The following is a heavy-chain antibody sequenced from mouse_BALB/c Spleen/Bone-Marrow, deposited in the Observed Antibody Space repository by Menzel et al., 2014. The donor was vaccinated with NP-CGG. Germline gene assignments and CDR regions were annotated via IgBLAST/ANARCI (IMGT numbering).Heavy chain of an antibody. V-gene: IGHV5-6-3*01. CDR2: INSNGGST. Sequence: EVQGVESGGGLVQPGGSLKLSCAASGFTFSSYGMSWVRQTPDKRLELVATINSNGGSTYYPDSVKGRFTISRDNAKNSLSLQMSRLKSEDTAMYYCAGPTIYYDYNGYAMDYWGQGTSVTVSS. J-gene: IGHJ4*01. D-gene: IGHD2-4*01. CDR3: AGPTIYYDYNGYAMDY. CDR1: GFTFSSYG.